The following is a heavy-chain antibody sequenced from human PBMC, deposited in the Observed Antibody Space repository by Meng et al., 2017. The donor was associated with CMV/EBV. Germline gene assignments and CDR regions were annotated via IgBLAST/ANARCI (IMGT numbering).Heavy chain of an antibody. CDR2: IKSKTDGGTT. V-gene: IGHV3-15*07. CDR3: TTVLDYDFWSGSRGY. D-gene: IGHD3-3*01. Sequence: FTFTNAWMNWVRQAQGKGLEWVGRIKSKTDGGTTDYAAPVKGRFTISRDDSKNTLYLQMNSLKSEDPAVYYCTTVLDYDFWSGSRGYWGQGTLVTVSS. J-gene: IGHJ4*02. CDR1: FTFTNAW.